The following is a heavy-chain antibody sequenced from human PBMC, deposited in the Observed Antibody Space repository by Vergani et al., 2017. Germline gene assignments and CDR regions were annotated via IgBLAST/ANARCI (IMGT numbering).Heavy chain of an antibody. J-gene: IGHJ6*02. CDR2: IHLSGTT. Sequence: QVQLQESGPGLVKPSQTLSLTCTVSGGSITSGNYPWTWIRQSPGKGLEWIGYIHLSGTTYYNPSLSSRVTISLDTSRNQFSLKLSSVTAADTAVYYCARVRRDDSSGYYYYYGMDVWGQGTTVTVSS. V-gene: IGHV4-30-4*08. CDR3: ARVRRDDSSGYYYYYGMDV. CDR1: GGSITSGNYP. D-gene: IGHD3-22*01.